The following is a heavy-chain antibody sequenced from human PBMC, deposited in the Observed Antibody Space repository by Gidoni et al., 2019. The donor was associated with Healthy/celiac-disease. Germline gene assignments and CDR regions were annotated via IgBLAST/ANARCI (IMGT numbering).Heavy chain of an antibody. CDR2: IIPIFGTA. Sequence: QVQLVQSGAEVQQPGSSVKASCKASGGPFRSYAISWVRQAPGQGLEWMGGIIPIFGTANYAQKFQGRVTITADESTSTAYMELSSLRSEDTAVYYCARDVVPAAIPAVYYYYGMDVWGQGTTVTVSS. D-gene: IGHD2-2*02. CDR3: ARDVVPAAIPAVYYYYGMDV. J-gene: IGHJ6*02. CDR1: GGPFRSYA. V-gene: IGHV1-69*12.